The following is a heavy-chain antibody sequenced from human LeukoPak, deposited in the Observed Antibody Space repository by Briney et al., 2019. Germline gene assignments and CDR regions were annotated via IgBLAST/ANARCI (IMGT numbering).Heavy chain of an antibody. CDR1: GFTFSDYY. CDR2: IKQDGSEK. J-gene: IGHJ5*02. CDR3: AREEWYNWFDP. Sequence: PGGSLRLSCAASGFTFSDYYMAWIRQAPGKGLEWVVNIKQDGSEKYYVDSVKGRFTISRDNAKNSLYLQMNSLRAEDTAVYYCAREEWYNWFDPWGQGTLVTVSS. V-gene: IGHV3-7*01. D-gene: IGHD3-3*01.